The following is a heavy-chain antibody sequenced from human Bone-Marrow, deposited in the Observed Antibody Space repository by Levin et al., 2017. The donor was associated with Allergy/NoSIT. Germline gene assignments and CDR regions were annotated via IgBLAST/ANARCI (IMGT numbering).Heavy chain of an antibody. V-gene: IGHV4-59*01. D-gene: IGHD6-19*01. J-gene: IGHJ4*02. Sequence: NPSETLSLTCNVSGASITSYYWTWIRQPPGKGLEWIGFVYFSGNTNYNPSLRSRVTISVDTSKNQVSLKLNSVTPADTAVYYCARGVAGKGWGQGVLVSVSS. CDR1: GASITSYY. CDR3: ARGVAGKG. CDR2: VYFSGNT.